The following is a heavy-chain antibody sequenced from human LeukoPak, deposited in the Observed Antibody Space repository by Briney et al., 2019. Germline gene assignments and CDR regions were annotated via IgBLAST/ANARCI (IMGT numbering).Heavy chain of an antibody. V-gene: IGHV4-31*03. CDR3: ARDSYDSSGYYFPFDY. D-gene: IGHD3-22*01. CDR1: GGSISSGGYY. CDR2: ICYSGST. J-gene: IGHJ4*02. Sequence: SQTLSLTCTVSGGSISSGGYYWSWIRQHPGKGLEWIGYICYSGSTYYNPSLKSRVTISVDTSKNQFSLKLSSVTAADTAVYYCARDSYDSSGYYFPFDYWGQGTLVTVSS.